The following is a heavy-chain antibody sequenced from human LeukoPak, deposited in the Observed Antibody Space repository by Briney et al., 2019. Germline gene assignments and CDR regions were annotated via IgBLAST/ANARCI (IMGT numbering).Heavy chain of an antibody. CDR2: IYYSGST. V-gene: IGHV4-39*01. CDR1: GGSISSSSYY. CDR3: ARTPYRGSNSGSYTDY. D-gene: IGHD1-26*01. Sequence: SETLSLTCTVSGGSISSSSYYWGWIRQPPGKGLEWIGSIYYSGSTYYNPSLKSRVTMSVDTSKNQFSLKLSSVTAADTALYYCARTPYRGSNSGSYTDYWGQGTLVTVSS. J-gene: IGHJ4*02.